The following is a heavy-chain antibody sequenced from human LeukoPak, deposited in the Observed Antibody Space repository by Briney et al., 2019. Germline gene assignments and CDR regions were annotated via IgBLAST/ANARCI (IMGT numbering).Heavy chain of an antibody. CDR3: ASSSGGYCSSTSCYNAY. J-gene: IGHJ4*02. Sequence: GGSLRLSCAASGFTFSSHWMHWVRQAPGKGLVWVSRINSDGSSISYADSVKGRFTISRDNAKNTLYLQMNSLRAEDTAVYYCASSSGGYCSSTSCYNAYWGQGTLVTVSP. CDR2: INSDGSSI. V-gene: IGHV3-74*01. CDR1: GFTFSSHW. D-gene: IGHD2-2*02.